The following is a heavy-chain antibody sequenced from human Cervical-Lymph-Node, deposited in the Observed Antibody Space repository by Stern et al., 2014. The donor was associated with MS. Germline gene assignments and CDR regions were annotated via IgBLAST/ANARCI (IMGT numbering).Heavy chain of an antibody. Sequence: QVPLKESGPGLVKPSETLSLTCTVSGSSISSYSWSWIRQAPGKGLELIGYIYYSGSSNQNPSLKSRVAISLDTSKNQFTLRLSSVTAVDTAVYYCAGGSAVGAPDYWGQGTLVTVSS. CDR3: AGGSAVGAPDY. D-gene: IGHD3-16*01. V-gene: IGHV4-59*03. J-gene: IGHJ4*02. CDR1: GSSISSYS. CDR2: IYYSGSS.